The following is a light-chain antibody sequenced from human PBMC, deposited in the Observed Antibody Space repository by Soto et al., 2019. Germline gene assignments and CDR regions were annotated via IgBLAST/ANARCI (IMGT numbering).Light chain of an antibody. Sequence: QSALTQPPSASGSPGQSVTISCTGTSSDVGGYNYVSWYQQHPGKAPKLMIYDVSKRPSGVPDRFSGSKSGNTAALTVSGLQAEDEADYYCTSYAGSNNFFYVFGTGTKLTVL. CDR3: TSYAGSNNFFYV. V-gene: IGLV2-8*01. CDR1: SSDVGGYNY. J-gene: IGLJ1*01. CDR2: DVS.